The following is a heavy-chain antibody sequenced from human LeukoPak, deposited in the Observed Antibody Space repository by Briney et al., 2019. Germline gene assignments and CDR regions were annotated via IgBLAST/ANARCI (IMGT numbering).Heavy chain of an antibody. CDR3: AREYSSSWYPYYYYGMDV. D-gene: IGHD6-13*01. CDR1: GFTFSSYG. V-gene: IGHV3-33*01. J-gene: IGHJ6*02. CDR2: IWYDGSNK. Sequence: QPGRSLRLSCAASGFTFSSYGMHWVRQAPGKGLEWVAVIWYDGSNKYYADSVKGRFTISRDNSKNTLYLQMNSLGAEDTAVYYCAREYSSSWYPYYYYGMDVWGQGTTVTVSS.